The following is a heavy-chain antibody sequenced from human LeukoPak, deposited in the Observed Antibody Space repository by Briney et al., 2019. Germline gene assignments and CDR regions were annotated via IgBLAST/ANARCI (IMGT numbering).Heavy chain of an antibody. V-gene: IGHV3-48*04. Sequence: GGSLRLSCAASGFIFSAYSMIWVRQAPGKGREWVAYISISGSSIYYADAVKGRFTNSRDNAKNSLYLQGKSLRVDDTAVYYWARERFHGSGAPKYDFWGQGTLVTVSS. D-gene: IGHD3-10*01. CDR1: GFIFSAYS. J-gene: IGHJ4*02. CDR3: ARERFHGSGAPKYDF. CDR2: ISISGSSI.